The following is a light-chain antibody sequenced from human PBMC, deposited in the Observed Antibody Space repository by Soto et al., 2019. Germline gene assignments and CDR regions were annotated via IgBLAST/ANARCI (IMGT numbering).Light chain of an antibody. CDR1: SSDVGSYNL. CDR2: EGS. Sequence: QSALTQPASVSGSPGQSITISCTGTSSDVGSYNLVSWYQQHPGKAPKLMIYEGSKRPSGVSNRFSGSKSGNTASLTISGLQPEDEADYYCCSYAGSSTHLVFGGGTKLTVL. J-gene: IGLJ2*01. V-gene: IGLV2-23*01. CDR3: CSYAGSSTHLV.